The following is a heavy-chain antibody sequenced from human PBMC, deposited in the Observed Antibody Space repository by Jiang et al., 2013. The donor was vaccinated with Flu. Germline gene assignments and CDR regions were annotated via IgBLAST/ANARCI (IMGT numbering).Heavy chain of an antibody. CDR1: GYSISSGYY. CDR3: ARYWELPRVMDY. CDR2: IYHSGST. V-gene: IGHV4-38-2*02. D-gene: IGHD1-26*01. Sequence: KPSETLSLTCTVSGYSISSGYYWGWIRQPPGKGLEWIGSIYHSGSTYYNPSLKSRVTISVDTSKNQFSLKLSSVTAADTAVYYCARYWELPRVMDYWGQGTLVTVSS. J-gene: IGHJ4*02.